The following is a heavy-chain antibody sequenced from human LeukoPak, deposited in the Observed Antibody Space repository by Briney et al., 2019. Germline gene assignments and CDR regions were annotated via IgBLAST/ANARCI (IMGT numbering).Heavy chain of an antibody. D-gene: IGHD5-24*01. CDR3: AWSRDGYNSFVY. J-gene: IGHJ4*02. CDR2: INSDGSST. CDR1: GFTFSSHW. Sequence: GGSLRLSCAASGFTFSSHWMHWVRRAPGKGLVWVSRINSDGSSTSYADSAKGRFTISRDNAKNTLYLQMNSLRAEDTAVYYCAWSRDGYNSFVYWGQGTLVTVSS. V-gene: IGHV3-74*01.